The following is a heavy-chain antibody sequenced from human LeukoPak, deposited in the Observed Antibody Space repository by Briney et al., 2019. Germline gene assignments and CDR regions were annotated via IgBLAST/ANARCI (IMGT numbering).Heavy chain of an antibody. D-gene: IGHD3-22*01. Sequence: PGESLKISCKGPGYDFTNYWIGWVRQMPGKGLELMGIIYPSDSDTRYSPSFQGQVTISADKSINTASLQWSSLKASDTAMYYCARSRRYYFDSSGYYFAYWGQGTLVTVSS. CDR2: IYPSDSDT. CDR3: ARSRRYYFDSSGYYFAY. V-gene: IGHV5-51*01. CDR1: GYDFTNYW. J-gene: IGHJ4*02.